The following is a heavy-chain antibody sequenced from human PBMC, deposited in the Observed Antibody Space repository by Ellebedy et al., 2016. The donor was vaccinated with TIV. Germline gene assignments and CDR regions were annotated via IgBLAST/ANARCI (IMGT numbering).Heavy chain of an antibody. CDR1: GFTFSNYA. J-gene: IGHJ4*02. Sequence: GGSLRLSXAASGFTFSNYAMNWVRQTPGKGLEWVAFISYDGNNKYYADSMKGRFTLSRDSSKNTLFLKMSSLRPEDTAVYYCARDRSYSPTYWGQGTLVTVSS. CDR2: ISYDGNNK. CDR3: ARDRSYSPTY. V-gene: IGHV3-30*04. D-gene: IGHD1-26*01.